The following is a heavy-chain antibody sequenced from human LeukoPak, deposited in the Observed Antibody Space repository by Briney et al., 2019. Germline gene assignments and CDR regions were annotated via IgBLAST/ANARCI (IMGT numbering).Heavy chain of an antibody. D-gene: IGHD1-26*01. J-gene: IGHJ4*02. Sequence: GGSLRLSCAASGFIFSSYGMHWVRQAPGKGLEWVAVVSSDGRNKYYADSVKGRFTISRDNSENTLYLQMNSLRAEDTAVYYCAKDRSESYFYFDFWGQGTLVTVSS. CDR2: VSSDGRNK. CDR1: GFIFSSYG. V-gene: IGHV3-30*18. CDR3: AKDRSESYFYFDF.